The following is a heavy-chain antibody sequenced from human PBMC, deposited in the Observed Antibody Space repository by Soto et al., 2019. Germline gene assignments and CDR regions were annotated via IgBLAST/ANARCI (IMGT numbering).Heavy chain of an antibody. J-gene: IGHJ4*02. CDR1: GGSISSGGYY. V-gene: IGHV4-31*03. CDR2: IYYSGST. D-gene: IGHD1-26*01. Sequence: QVQLQESGPGLVKPSQTLSLTCTVSGGSISSGGYYWSWIRQHPGKGLEWIGYIYYSGSTYYNPSLKSRVTTSVATSKTQFPLKLSSVTAADTAVYYCARWVGATSFAYWGQGTLVTVSS. CDR3: ARWVGATSFAY.